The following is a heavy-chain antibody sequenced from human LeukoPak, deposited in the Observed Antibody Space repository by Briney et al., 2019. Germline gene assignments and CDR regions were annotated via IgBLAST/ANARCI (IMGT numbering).Heavy chain of an antibody. V-gene: IGHV3-48*01. J-gene: IGHJ4*02. CDR3: ASSYGDRYFDY. Sequence: GGSLRLSCAASGFTFSSYSMNWVRQAPGKGLEWVSYISSSSSTIYYADSVKGRFTISRDHAKNSLYLQMNSLRAEDTAVYDCASSYGDRYFDYWGQGTLVTVSS. D-gene: IGHD5-18*01. CDR1: GFTFSSYS. CDR2: ISSSSSTI.